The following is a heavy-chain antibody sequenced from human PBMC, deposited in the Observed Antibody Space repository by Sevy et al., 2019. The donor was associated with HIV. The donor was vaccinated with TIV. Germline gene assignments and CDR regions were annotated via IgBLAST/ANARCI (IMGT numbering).Heavy chain of an antibody. Sequence: GGSLRLSCAASGFIFSNSWMGWVRQAPGRGLECVAAIKPDGSDKYYVDSVKGRFIVSRANAKNSLFLQMNSLRDEDRGVYFCGRGGGGHWGQGALVTVSS. V-gene: IGHV3-7*04. CDR3: GRGGGGH. CDR1: GFIFSNSW. D-gene: IGHD3-16*01. J-gene: IGHJ4*02. CDR2: IKPDGSDK.